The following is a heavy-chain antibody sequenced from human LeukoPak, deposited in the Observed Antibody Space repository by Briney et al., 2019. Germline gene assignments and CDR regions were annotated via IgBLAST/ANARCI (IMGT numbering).Heavy chain of an antibody. D-gene: IGHD6-19*01. Sequence: SETLSLTCTVSGGSISSHYWSWVRQPPEKGLERIGYIYYSGSTKYNPSLKSRVTISVDTSKNQFSLKLNSVTAADTAVYYCARGVIQYSSGWYFDYWGQGTLVTVSS. J-gene: IGHJ4*02. CDR3: ARGVIQYSSGWYFDY. V-gene: IGHV4-59*11. CDR1: GGSISSHY. CDR2: IYYSGST.